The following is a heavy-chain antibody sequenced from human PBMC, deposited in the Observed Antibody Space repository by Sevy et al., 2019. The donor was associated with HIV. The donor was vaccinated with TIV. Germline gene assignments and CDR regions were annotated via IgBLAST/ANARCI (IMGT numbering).Heavy chain of an antibody. CDR1: GLNFDDYG. CDR2: INWNGVGT. J-gene: IGHJ4*02. Sequence: GGSLRLSCAASGLNFDDYGMSWVRQAPGKGLEWVSAINWNGVGTSYADSVKGRFSISRDNAKNSLYVQMNSLRAEDTALYYCARERSCGGDCYYLDYWGQGTLVTVSS. V-gene: IGHV3-20*04. D-gene: IGHD2-21*02. CDR3: ARERSCGGDCYYLDY.